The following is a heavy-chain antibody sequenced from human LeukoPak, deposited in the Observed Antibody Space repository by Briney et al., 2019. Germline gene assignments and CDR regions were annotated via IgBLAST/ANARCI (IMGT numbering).Heavy chain of an antibody. D-gene: IGHD3-3*01. Sequence: PSETLSLTCAVYGGSFSGYYWSWIRQPPGKGLEWIGEINHSGSTNYNPSLKSRVTIPVDTSKNQFSLKLSSVTAADTAVYYCARGLGYYDFWSGYSNWFDPWGQGTLVTVSS. CDR3: ARGLGYYDFWSGYSNWFDP. V-gene: IGHV4-34*01. J-gene: IGHJ5*02. CDR2: INHSGST. CDR1: GGSFSGYY.